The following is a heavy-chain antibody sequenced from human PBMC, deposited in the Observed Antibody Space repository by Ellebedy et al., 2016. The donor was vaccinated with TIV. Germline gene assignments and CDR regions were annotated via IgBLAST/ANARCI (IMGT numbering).Heavy chain of an antibody. J-gene: IGHJ2*01. CDR3: VTDLEDGNYVRFFDL. CDR2: FDPEDGET. D-gene: IGHD3-16*01. V-gene: IGHV1-24*01. CDR1: GDTLTELS. Sequence: AASVKVSCKVSGDTLTELSMHWVRQAPGKGLEWMGGFDPEDGETIYAQKVQGRVTMTEDTSTDTAYMELSSLRSEDTAVYYCVTDLEDGNYVRFFDLWGRGTLVTVFS.